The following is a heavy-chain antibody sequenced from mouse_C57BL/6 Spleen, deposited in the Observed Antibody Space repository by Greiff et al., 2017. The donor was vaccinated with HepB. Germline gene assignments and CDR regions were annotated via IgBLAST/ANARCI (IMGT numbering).Heavy chain of an antibody. Sequence: EVQVVESGGDLVKPGGSLKLSCAASGFTFSSYGMSWVRQTPDKRLEWVATISSGGSYTYYPDSVKGRFTISRDNAKNTLYLQMSSLKSEDTAMYYCADGNAYWGQGTLVTVSA. CDR2: ISSGGSYT. CDR3: ADGNAY. V-gene: IGHV5-6*01. D-gene: IGHD2-1*01. J-gene: IGHJ3*01. CDR1: GFTFSSYG.